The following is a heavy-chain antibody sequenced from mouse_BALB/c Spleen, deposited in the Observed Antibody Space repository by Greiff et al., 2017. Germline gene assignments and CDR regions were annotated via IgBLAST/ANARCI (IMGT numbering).Heavy chain of an antibody. CDR2: IWAGGST. V-gene: IGHV2-9*02. J-gene: IGHJ4*01. CDR3: ARGGYYGSSSYYYAMDY. D-gene: IGHD1-1*01. Sequence: VQLKQSGPGLVAPSQSLSITCTVSGFSLTSYGVHWVRQPPGKGLEWLGVIWAGGSTNYNSALMSRLSISKDNSKSQVFLKMNSLQTDDTAMYYCARGGYYGSSSYYYAMDYWGQGTSVTVSS. CDR1: GFSLTSYG.